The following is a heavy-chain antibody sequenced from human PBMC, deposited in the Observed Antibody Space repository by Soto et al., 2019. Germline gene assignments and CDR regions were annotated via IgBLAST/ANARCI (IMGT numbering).Heavy chain of an antibody. CDR1: GFTFSSYG. CDR2: ISFDGRLK. Sequence: QVQLVESGGGVVQPGRSLRLSCAASGFTFSSYGIQWVRQTPGKGLEWVAVISFDGRLKYYADSVKGRFTISRDNSKNTLYLQMNGLRVEDTAVYYFAKEPTLYNSGWFFDYWGQGTLVTVSS. CDR3: AKEPTLYNSGWFFDY. V-gene: IGHV3-30*18. D-gene: IGHD6-19*01. J-gene: IGHJ4*02.